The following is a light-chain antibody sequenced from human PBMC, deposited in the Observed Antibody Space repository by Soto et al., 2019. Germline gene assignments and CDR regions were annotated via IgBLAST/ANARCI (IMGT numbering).Light chain of an antibody. CDR2: DAS. CDR1: QSVGRK. J-gene: IGKJ1*01. CDR3: QQYDFWPPWT. V-gene: IGKV3-15*01. Sequence: EIEMTQSPATLSVSPGERATLSCRSSQSVGRKLAWYQQKPGQAPRLLSYDASNRAMGVPARFSGSGSGTEFTLTIRSLQSEDVAVYHCQQYDFWPPWTFGQGTKVTI.